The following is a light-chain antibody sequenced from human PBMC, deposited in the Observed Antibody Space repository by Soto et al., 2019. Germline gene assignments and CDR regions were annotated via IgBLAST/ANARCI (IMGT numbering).Light chain of an antibody. CDR3: QQYERPPFA. J-gene: IGKJ2*01. V-gene: IGKV3-20*01. CDR2: DAS. CDR1: QRVSNSY. Sequence: EIVLTQSPGTLSLSPGDRATLSCRASQRVSNSYLAWYQQKPGQAPRLLIYDASTRAAGVPDRVTGGGSVTDFTLTISALEPEDFALYFCQQYERPPFAVGQGTRLEI.